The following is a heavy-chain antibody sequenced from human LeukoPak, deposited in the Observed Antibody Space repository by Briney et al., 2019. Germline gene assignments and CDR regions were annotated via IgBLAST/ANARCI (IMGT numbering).Heavy chain of an antibody. J-gene: IGHJ3*02. CDR3: AGAQRDCSSTSCYLYAFDI. D-gene: IGHD2-2*01. CDR2: IYSGGST. CDR1: GFTVSSNY. V-gene: IGHV3-66*01. Sequence: GGSLRLSCAASGFTVSSNYMSWVRQAPGKGLEWVSVIYSGGSTYYADSVKGRFTISRDNSKNTLYLQMNSLRAEDTAVYYCAGAQRDCSSTSCYLYAFDIWGQGTMVTVSS.